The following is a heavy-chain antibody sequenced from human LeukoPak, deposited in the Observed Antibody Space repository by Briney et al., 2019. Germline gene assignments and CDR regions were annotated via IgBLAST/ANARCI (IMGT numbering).Heavy chain of an antibody. D-gene: IGHD3-9*01. CDR1: GFTFSSYE. J-gene: IGHJ4*02. V-gene: IGHV3-48*03. Sequence: PGGSLRLSCAASGFTFSSYEMNWVRQAPGKGLEWVSYISSSGSTIYYADSVKGRFTISRDNSKNTLYLQMNSLRAEDTAVYYCAKDRGFDRYFDYWGQGTLVTVSS. CDR3: AKDRGFDRYFDY. CDR2: ISSSGSTI.